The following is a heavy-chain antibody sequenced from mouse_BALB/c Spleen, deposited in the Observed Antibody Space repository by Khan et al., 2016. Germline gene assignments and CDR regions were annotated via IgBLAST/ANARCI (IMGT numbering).Heavy chain of an antibody. CDR3: TRDGYFDY. CDR1: GFTFSNYW. J-gene: IGHJ2*01. V-gene: IGHV6-6*02. Sequence: EVKLEESGGGLVQPGGSMKLSCVASGFTFSNYWMNWVRQSPEKGLEWVAEIRLKSNNYATYYAESVKGRFTISRDDSKSSVYLQMNNLRAEDTGIYYWTRDGYFDYWGQGTTLTVSS. CDR2: IRLKSNNYAT. D-gene: IGHD2-3*01.